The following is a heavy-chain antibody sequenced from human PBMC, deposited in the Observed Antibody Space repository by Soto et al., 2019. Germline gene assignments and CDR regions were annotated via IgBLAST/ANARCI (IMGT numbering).Heavy chain of an antibody. J-gene: IGHJ4*02. CDR2: ISYDGSNK. V-gene: IGHV3-30*18. CDR1: GFTFSSYG. CDR3: AKGLPMGY. Sequence: LRLSCAASGFTFSSYGMHWVRQAPGKGLEWVAVISYDGSNKYYADSVKSRFTISRDNSKNTLYLQMNSLRAEDTAVYYCAKGLPMGYWGQGTLVTVSS.